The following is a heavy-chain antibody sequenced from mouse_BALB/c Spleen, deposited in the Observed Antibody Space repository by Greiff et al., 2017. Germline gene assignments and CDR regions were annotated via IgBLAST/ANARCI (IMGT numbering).Heavy chain of an antibody. J-gene: IGHJ2*01. V-gene: IGHV14-1*02. CDR2: IDPENGNT. CDR1: GFNIKDYY. CDR3: ANYGNYLDY. D-gene: IGHD2-1*01. Sequence: VHVKQSGAELVRPGALVKLSCKASGFNIKDYYMHWVKQRPEQGLEWIGWIDPENGNTIYDPKFQGKASITADTSSNTAYLQLSSLTSEDTAVYYCANYGNYLDYWGQGTTLTVSS.